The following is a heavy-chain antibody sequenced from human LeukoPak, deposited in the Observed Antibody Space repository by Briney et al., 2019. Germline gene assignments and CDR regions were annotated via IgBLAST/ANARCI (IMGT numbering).Heavy chain of an antibody. D-gene: IGHD2-15*01. CDR2: ISYDGSNE. V-gene: IGHV3-30*18. Sequence: GGSLRLSCAASGLPFSSYAMHWVRQAPGKGLEWVALISYDGSNEHYADSVKGRFTISRDNSKNTLYLQVNSLRAEDTAVYYCAKSKFSCIGNNCYSPDNWGQGTLVTVSS. J-gene: IGHJ4*02. CDR1: GLPFSSYA. CDR3: AKSKFSCIGNNCYSPDN.